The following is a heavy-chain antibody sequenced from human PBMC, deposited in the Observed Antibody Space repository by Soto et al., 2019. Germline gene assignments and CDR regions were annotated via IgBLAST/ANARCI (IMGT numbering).Heavy chain of an antibody. V-gene: IGHV3-33*01. J-gene: IGHJ4*02. CDR2: LWYDGSNK. Sequence: QVQLVEAGGGVVQPGRSLRISCAASGFTFSSYGMHWVRQAPGKGLEWVAVLWYDGSNKYYADSVKGRFTISRDNSKNTLFLQMNSLRAEDTAVYYCARTLPYCGTDCYSGLLDYWGQGTLVTVSS. CDR3: ARTLPYCGTDCYSGLLDY. D-gene: IGHD2-21*02. CDR1: GFTFSSYG.